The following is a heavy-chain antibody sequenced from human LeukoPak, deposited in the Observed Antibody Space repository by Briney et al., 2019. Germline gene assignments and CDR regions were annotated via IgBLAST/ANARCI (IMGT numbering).Heavy chain of an antibody. CDR1: GYTFTHYY. CDR2: INPYSGCP. V-gene: IGHV1-2*02. CDR3: ARGRAAGTPDYMDV. J-gene: IGHJ6*03. D-gene: IGHD6-13*01. Sequence: ASVKVSCKASGYTFTHYYIHWGGQAPGQGGEWRGGINPYSGCPNYAPKFQGRVTMTRDTSIDTSYMDFSRLRSDDPAVYYCARGRAAGTPDYMDVWGKGTTVTISS.